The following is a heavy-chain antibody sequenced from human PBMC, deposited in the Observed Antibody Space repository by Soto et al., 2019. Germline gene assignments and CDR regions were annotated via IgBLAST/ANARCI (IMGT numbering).Heavy chain of an antibody. D-gene: IGHD2-21*01. V-gene: IGHV3-23*01. Sequence: EVQLLESGGGLVQPGGSLRLSCAASGFTFSSYAMSWVRQAPGKGLEWVSAISGSGGSTYYADSVKGRFTISRDNSKNTLYLQMNSLRAEDTAVYYCHHSDTWGGSGVGYYGMDVWGQGTTVTVSS. CDR3: HHSDTWGGSGVGYYGMDV. J-gene: IGHJ6*02. CDR1: GFTFSSYA. CDR2: ISGSGGST.